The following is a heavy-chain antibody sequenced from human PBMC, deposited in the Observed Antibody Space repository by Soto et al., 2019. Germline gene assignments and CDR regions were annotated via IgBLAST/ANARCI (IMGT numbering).Heavy chain of an antibody. J-gene: IGHJ3*02. CDR1: GGTLSDHG. V-gene: IGHV1-69*06. CDR2: TIPVFNTA. Sequence: QVQLEQSGAEVKKPGSSVKVSCKASGGTLSDHGVAWLRQAPGQGLEWMGGTIPVFNTAKYAQKFQGRVTVTADKLTSIAYRELSSLRSVDTAVYFCARGVYGSGNYYTGPSAFDIWGQGTMVIVSS. CDR3: ARGVYGSGNYYTGPSAFDI. D-gene: IGHD3-10*01.